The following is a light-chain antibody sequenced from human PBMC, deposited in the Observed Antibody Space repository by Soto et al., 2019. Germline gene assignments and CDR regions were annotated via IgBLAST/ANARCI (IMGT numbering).Light chain of an antibody. Sequence: TITASVRHRASIACRASQSISSWFAWYQQKPGEAPKILIYDASSLESGVPSRFSGSGSGTKFTLTISSLQPDDFATYYCQQYNILPNTFGEGTMVDI. CDR2: DAS. V-gene: IGKV1-5*01. CDR3: QQYNILPNT. CDR1: QSISSW. J-gene: IGKJ4*02.